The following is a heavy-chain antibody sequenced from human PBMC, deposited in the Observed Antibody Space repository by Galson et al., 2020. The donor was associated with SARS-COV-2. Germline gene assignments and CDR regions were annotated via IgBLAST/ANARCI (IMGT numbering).Heavy chain of an antibody. D-gene: IGHD2-2*01. CDR3: TTVPPDIVVVPAAMYYYYYGMDV. J-gene: IGHJ6*02. CDR1: GFTFSNAW. CDR2: IKSKTDGGTT. Sequence: GGSLRLSCAASGFTFSNAWMSWVRQAPGKGLEWVGRIKSKTDGGTTDYAAPVKGRFTISRDDSKNTLYLQMNSLKTEDTAVYYCTTVPPDIVVVPAAMYYYYYGMDVWGQGTTVTVSS. V-gene: IGHV3-15*01.